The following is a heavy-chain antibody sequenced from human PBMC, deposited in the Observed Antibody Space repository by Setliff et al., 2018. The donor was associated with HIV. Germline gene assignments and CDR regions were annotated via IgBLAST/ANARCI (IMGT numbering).Heavy chain of an antibody. CDR3: AGNSYGYRTRYGMDV. CDR1: GGTLSSYA. V-gene: IGHV1-69*11. CDR2: IIPVGGTT. J-gene: IGHJ6*02. D-gene: IGHD5-18*01. Sequence: SSVKVSCKASGGTLSSYAISWLRQALGQGLEGMGRIIPVGGTTNYAEKFQGRVTITADEATITAYKELSSLRSEDTAVYYCAGNSYGYRTRYGMDVWGQGTSVTVSS.